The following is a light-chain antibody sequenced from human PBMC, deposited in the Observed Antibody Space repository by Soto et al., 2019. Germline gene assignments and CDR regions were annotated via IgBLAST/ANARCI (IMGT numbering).Light chain of an antibody. CDR2: YIS. J-gene: IGKJ5*01. Sequence: EIVMTQSPATLSVSPWETASLSCRASQSAGNFLAWYQQKPGQAPRPLIYYISTRATGIPARFSGSGSGTEFTLTISSLQSEDSAVYYCQQHNQWPITFGQGTRLEIK. CDR1: QSAGNF. CDR3: QQHNQWPIT. V-gene: IGKV3D-15*01.